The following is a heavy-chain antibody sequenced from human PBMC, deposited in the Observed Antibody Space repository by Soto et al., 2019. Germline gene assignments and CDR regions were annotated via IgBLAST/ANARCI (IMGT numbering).Heavy chain of an antibody. CDR1: GGSFSGYY. D-gene: IGHD6-13*01. Sequence: QVQLQQWGAGLLKPSETLSLTCAVYGGSFSGYYWSWIRQPPGKGLEWIGEINHSGSTNYNPSLKIRVTISVDTSINQFSLKLSSVTAADTAVYYCASRLKAAAGTPLGYWGQGTLVTVSS. CDR2: INHSGST. J-gene: IGHJ4*02. V-gene: IGHV4-34*01. CDR3: ASRLKAAAGTPLGY.